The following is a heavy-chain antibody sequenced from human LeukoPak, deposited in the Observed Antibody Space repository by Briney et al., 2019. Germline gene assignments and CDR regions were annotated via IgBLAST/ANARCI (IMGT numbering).Heavy chain of an antibody. Sequence: GGSLRLSCAASGFTFSIYWMHWVRHAPGKGLVWVSRINTVGSSTTYADSVKGRYTISRDNAKNTLYLQMSSLRAEETVVYYCARGSSAAGYLFDDWGQGTLVTVSS. V-gene: IGHV3-74*01. CDR2: INTVGSST. D-gene: IGHD6-13*01. CDR3: ARGSSAAGYLFDD. CDR1: GFTFSIYW. J-gene: IGHJ4*02.